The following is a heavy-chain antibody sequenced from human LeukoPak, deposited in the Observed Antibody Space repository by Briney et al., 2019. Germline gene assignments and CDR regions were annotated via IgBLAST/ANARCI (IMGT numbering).Heavy chain of an antibody. V-gene: IGHV4-4*07. CDR1: RDSINDYY. CDR3: ARDIGAGSTSFIPADY. CDR2: IYTSGST. J-gene: IGHJ4*02. D-gene: IGHD2-2*01. Sequence: SETLSLTCTVSRDSINDYYWSWIRQPAGKGLEWIGRIYTSGSTNYNPSLKSRVTMSVDTSKNQFSLKLSSVTAADTAVYYCARDIGAGSTSFIPADYWGQGTLVTVSS.